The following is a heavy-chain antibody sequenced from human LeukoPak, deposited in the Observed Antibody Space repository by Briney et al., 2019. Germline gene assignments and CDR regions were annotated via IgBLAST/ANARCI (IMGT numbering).Heavy chain of an antibody. J-gene: IGHJ1*01. V-gene: IGHV4-34*01. D-gene: IGHD6-13*01. Sequence: PSETLSLTCAVCGGSFSGYYWSWIRQPPGKGLEWIGEINHSGSTNYNPSLKSRVTISVDTSKNQFSLKLSSVTAADTAVYYCARGPRSSWLLYFQHWGQGTLVTVSS. CDR1: GGSFSGYY. CDR3: ARGPRSSWLLYFQH. CDR2: INHSGST.